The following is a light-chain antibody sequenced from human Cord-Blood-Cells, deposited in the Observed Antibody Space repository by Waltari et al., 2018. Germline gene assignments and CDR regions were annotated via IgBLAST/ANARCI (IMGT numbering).Light chain of an antibody. CDR3: QAWDSSHVV. CDR2: QDS. J-gene: IGLJ2*01. V-gene: IGLV3-1*01. CDR1: KLGDKY. Sequence: SYELTQPPSVSVSPGQTASITCSGDKLGDKYACWYQQKPGQSPVLVIYQDSKRPSGIPERFSGSNSENTATLTISGTQAMDEADYYCQAWDSSHVVFGGGTKLTVL.